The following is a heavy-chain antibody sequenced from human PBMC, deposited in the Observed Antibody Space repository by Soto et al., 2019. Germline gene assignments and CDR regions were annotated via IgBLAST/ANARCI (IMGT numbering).Heavy chain of an antibody. CDR2: ISSNGGST. J-gene: IGHJ3*02. CDR3: VKAAMRIAVAGMSAFDI. Sequence: GGSLRLSCSASGFTFSSYAMHWVRQAPGKGLEYVSAISSNGGSTYYADSVKGRFTISRDNSKNTLYLQMSSLRAEDTAVYYCVKAAMRIAVAGMSAFDIWGQGTMVTVSS. CDR1: GFTFSSYA. D-gene: IGHD6-19*01. V-gene: IGHV3-64D*08.